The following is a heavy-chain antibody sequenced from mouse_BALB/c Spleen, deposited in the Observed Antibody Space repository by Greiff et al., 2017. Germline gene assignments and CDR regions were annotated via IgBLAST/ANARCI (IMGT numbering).Heavy chain of an antibody. Sequence: VKLQQSGAELVKPGASVKLSCKASGYTFTSYYMYWVKQRPGQGLEWIGEINPSNGGTNFNEKFKSKATLTVDKSSSTAYMQLSSLTSEDSAVYYCTVYYAPYAMDYWGQGTSVTVSS. D-gene: IGHD2-1*01. CDR3: TVYYAPYAMDY. CDR2: INPSNGGT. J-gene: IGHJ4*01. CDR1: GYTFTSYY. V-gene: IGHV1S81*02.